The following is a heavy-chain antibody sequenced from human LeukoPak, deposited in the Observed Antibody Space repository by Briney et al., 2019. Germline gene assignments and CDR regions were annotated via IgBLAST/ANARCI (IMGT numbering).Heavy chain of an antibody. CDR2: LTLSGTNT. V-gene: IGHV3-23*01. CDR3: AKDSPLRTSYHGYFDY. D-gene: IGHD3-16*01. CDR1: GFTFSIYA. J-gene: IGHJ4*02. Sequence: GGSLRLSCAASGFTFSIYAMSWVRQAPGKGLGWVSALTLSGTNTHYADSVKGRFTISRDISKNTLYLQMNTLRAEDTAVYYCAKDSPLRTSYHGYFDYWGQGTLVTVSS.